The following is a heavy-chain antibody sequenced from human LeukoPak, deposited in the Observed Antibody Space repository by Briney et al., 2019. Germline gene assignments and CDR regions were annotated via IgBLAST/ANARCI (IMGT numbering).Heavy chain of an antibody. D-gene: IGHD3-3*01. CDR2: ISSSSAVI. Sequence: PGGSLRLSCAASGFTFSHYNMNWVRQAPGKGLEWVSYISSSSAVIYYADSVKGRFTISRDNAKNSLYLQMNSLRAEDTAVYYCAKDFVEDDQWGQGTLVTVSS. CDR1: GFTFSHYN. J-gene: IGHJ4*02. CDR3: AKDFVEDDQ. V-gene: IGHV3-48*01.